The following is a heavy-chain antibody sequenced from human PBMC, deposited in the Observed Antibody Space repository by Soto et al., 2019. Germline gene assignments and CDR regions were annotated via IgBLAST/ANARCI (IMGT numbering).Heavy chain of an antibody. CDR2: IFYSGST. D-gene: IGHD2-15*01. CDR1: GGSISSSSYY. Sequence: SETLSLTCLVSGGSISSSSYYWGWIRQPPGKGLEWIGSIFYSGSTYYNLSLESRVTIYVEISKNQFSLSLRSVTAADTAVYYCARQLGYCSGGTCLFDSWGQGALVTVSS. J-gene: IGHJ4*02. V-gene: IGHV4-39*01. CDR3: ARQLGYCSGGTCLFDS.